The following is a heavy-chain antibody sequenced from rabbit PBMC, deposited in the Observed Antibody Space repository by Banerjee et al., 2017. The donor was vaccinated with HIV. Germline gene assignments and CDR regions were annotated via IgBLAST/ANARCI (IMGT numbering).Heavy chain of an antibody. CDR1: GFDLSSYYY. J-gene: IGHJ5*01. Sequence: QSLEESGGDLVKPGASLTLTCTASGFDLSSYYYLCWVRQAPGKGLEWIGYIDPIFGSTYYASWVNGRFTISSHNAQNTLYLQLNSLTAADTATYFCARGSYDDYGDWLDLWGPGTLVTVS. V-gene: IGHV1S40*01. D-gene: IGHD2-1*01. CDR2: IDPIFGST. CDR3: ARGSYDDYGDWLDL.